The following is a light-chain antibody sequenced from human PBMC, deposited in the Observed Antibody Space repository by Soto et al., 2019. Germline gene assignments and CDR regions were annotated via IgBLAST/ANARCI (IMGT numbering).Light chain of an antibody. CDR2: DAS. J-gene: IGKJ4*01. CDR1: LPISNY. CDR3: QQYDYLPLT. V-gene: IGKV1-33*01. Sequence: DIQMTQSPSSLSASVGDRVTITCRASLPISNYLAWYQQKPGKAPQLLIYDASNLETGVPSRFSGSGSGTDFTFTISSLQPEDIATYYCQQYDYLPLTFGGGTKVDIK.